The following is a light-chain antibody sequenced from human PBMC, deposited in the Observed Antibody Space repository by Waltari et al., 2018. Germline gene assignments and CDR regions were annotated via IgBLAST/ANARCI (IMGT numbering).Light chain of an antibody. CDR1: QSVSSN. Sequence: EIVMTQSPATLSVSPGERATLSCRASQSVSSNLAWYQQKPGQAPRLLIYGVSTRATGIPARFSGSGSGTELTLTISSLQSEDFAVYYCQQYNNWPRSFGQGTRLEIK. CDR2: GVS. CDR3: QQYNNWPRS. J-gene: IGKJ5*01. V-gene: IGKV3-15*01.